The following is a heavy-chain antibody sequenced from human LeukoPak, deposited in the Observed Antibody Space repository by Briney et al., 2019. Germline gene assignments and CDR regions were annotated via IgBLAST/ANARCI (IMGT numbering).Heavy chain of an antibody. Sequence: PGGSLTLSCAASGFTVSNNYMHWARQAPGKGLEWVSLINSGGDTHSADSVKGRFTISRDNSKNTLYLQMNSLRVEDTAVYYCARGDGFMIRDWGQGTLVTVSS. CDR3: ARGDGFMIRD. CDR1: GFTVSNNY. J-gene: IGHJ4*02. V-gene: IGHV3-66*01. D-gene: IGHD3-10*01. CDR2: INSGGDT.